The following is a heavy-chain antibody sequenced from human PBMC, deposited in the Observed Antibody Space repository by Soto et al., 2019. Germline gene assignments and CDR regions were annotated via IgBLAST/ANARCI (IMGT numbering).Heavy chain of an antibody. CDR3: AGMQEGALAF. V-gene: IGHV6-1*01. Sequence: SQTLSLTCAISGDSVSSNSAAWNWIRQSPSRGLEWLGRTYYRSKWYNEYAVSVKSRITIKPDTSKNQFSLPLSSVIPEDTAVYYCAGMQEGALAFWGQGTLVTVSS. D-gene: IGHD1-26*01. CDR2: TYYRSKWYN. J-gene: IGHJ4*02. CDR1: GDSVSSNSAA.